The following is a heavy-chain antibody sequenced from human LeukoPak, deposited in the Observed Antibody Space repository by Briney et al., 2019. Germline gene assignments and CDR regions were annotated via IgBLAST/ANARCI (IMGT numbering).Heavy chain of an antibody. V-gene: IGHV3-23*01. CDR3: AKATLRGFDN. J-gene: IGHJ5*02. CDR2: ISGSGGST. CDR1: GFTFTNYA. D-gene: IGHD5-12*01. Sequence: GGSLRLSCAAAGFTFTNYAMGWVRQAPRKGLEWVSVISGSGGSTYYADSVKGRFTISRDNSKNTLFLQMNSLRAEDTAVYYCAKATLRGFDNWGQGTLVTVSS.